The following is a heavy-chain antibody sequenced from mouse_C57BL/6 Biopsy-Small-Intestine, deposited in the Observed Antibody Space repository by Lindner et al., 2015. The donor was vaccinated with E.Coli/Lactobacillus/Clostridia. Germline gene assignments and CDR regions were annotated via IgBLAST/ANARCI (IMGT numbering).Heavy chain of an antibody. D-gene: IGHD2-4*01. CDR2: ISDGGSYT. V-gene: IGHV5-4*01. Sequence: VQLQESGGGLVKPGGSLKLSCAASGFTFSSYAMSWVRQTPEKRLEWVATISDGGSYTYYPDNVKGRFTISRGNAKNNLYLQMSHLQSEDTAMYYCARYDYDRYFDVWGTGTTVTVSS. CDR1: GFTFSSYA. J-gene: IGHJ1*03. CDR3: ARYDYDRYFDV.